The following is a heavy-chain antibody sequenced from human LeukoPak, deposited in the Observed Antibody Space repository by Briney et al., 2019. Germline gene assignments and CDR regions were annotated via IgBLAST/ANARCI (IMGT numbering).Heavy chain of an antibody. V-gene: IGHV1-2*02. CDR3: ARDPPGSGFGRSYFDY. D-gene: IGHD3-22*01. Sequence: VASVKVSCKASGYTFTGYYMHWVRQAPGQGLEWMGWINPNSGGTNFAQKFRGRVTMTRDTSISTAYMELSRLRSDDTAVYYCARDPPGSGFGRSYFDYWGQGTLVTVSS. J-gene: IGHJ4*02. CDR2: INPNSGGT. CDR1: GYTFTGYY.